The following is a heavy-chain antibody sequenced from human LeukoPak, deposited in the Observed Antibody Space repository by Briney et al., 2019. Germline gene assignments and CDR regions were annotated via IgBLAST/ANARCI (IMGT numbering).Heavy chain of an antibody. Sequence: SETLSLTCTVSGGSVSSGRYYWSWIRQPPGKGLEWIGYIYYSGSTDYSPSLKSRVTISVDTSKNQFSLKLSSVTAADTAVYYCARHHSGYDSFDYWGQGTLVTVSS. CDR1: GGSVSSGRYY. CDR3: ARHHSGYDSFDY. D-gene: IGHD5-12*01. J-gene: IGHJ4*02. CDR2: IYYSGST. V-gene: IGHV4-61*01.